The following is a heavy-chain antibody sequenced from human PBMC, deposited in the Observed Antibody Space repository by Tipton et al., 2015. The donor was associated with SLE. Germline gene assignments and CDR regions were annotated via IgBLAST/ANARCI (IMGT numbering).Heavy chain of an antibody. CDR1: GGPFTGYY. CDR3: ARGAYYFDS. J-gene: IGHJ4*02. CDR2: IDHGRDT. V-gene: IGHV4-34*01. Sequence: TLSLTCAVYGGPFTGYYLSWIRQPPGKGLEWIGDIDHGRDTNYNPSLKSRLTISLDTSKNQFSLKLTSVTPADTAFYYCARGAYYFDSWGQGTLVTVSS.